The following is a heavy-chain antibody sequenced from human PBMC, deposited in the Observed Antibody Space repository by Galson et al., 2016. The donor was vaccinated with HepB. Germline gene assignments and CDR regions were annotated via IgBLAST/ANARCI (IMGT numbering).Heavy chain of an antibody. CDR1: GFTFSHFW. J-gene: IGHJ3*01. V-gene: IGHV3-7*01. CDR3: VRDDYLDV. CDR2: INADGRDK. Sequence: SLRLSGAASGFTFSHFWMSWVRQAPGKGLEWVADINADGRDKFYVDSVKGRFTIARDDTKNSLYLQMNSLRAEDTAVYYCVRDDYLDVWGQGTMVIVSS. D-gene: IGHD4-11*01.